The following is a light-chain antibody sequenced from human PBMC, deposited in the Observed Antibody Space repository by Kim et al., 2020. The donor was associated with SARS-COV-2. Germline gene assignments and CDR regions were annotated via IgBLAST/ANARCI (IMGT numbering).Light chain of an antibody. CDR1: QSVSSN. CDR3: QQYNNWTAYT. J-gene: IGKJ2*01. Sequence: VYQGEKATRSCRASQSVSSNRAGYQQKPGQARKLLIYGASTRDTGIPGRFSGSGYGKEFTLTIRSLQSEDFAVYYCQQYNNWTAYTFGQGTKLEIK. CDR2: GAS. V-gene: IGKV3-15*01.